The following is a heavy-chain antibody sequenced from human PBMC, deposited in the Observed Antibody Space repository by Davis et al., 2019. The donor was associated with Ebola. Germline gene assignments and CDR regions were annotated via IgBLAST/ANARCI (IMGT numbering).Heavy chain of an antibody. Sequence: HSQTLSLTCAISGDSVSSGGWNWIRQSPSRGLEWLGRTYYSSKWYKDYAVSVKSRITINLDTSKNQFSLQLNSVTPEDTALYYCARGWLRVGMDVWGEGTTVTVSP. CDR1: GDSVSSGG. V-gene: IGHV6-1*01. J-gene: IGHJ6*04. CDR3: ARGWLRVGMDV. CDR2: TYYSSKWYK. D-gene: IGHD5-18*01.